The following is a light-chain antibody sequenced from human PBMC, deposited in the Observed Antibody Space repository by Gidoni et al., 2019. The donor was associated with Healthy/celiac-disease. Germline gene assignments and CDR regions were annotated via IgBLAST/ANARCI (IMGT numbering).Light chain of an antibody. CDR3: QQSYSTPST. CDR2: AAS. Sequence: DRVTITGRASQSISSYLNWYQQKPGKAPKLLIYAASSLQSGVPSRFSGSGSGTDFTLTISSLQPEDFATYYCQQSYSTPSTFGQGTKVEIK. CDR1: QSISSY. J-gene: IGKJ1*01. V-gene: IGKV1-39*01.